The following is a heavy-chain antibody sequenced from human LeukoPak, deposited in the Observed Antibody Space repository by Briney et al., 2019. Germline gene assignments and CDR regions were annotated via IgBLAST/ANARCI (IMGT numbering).Heavy chain of an antibody. CDR1: GGSISSGSYY. Sequence: PSETLSLTCTVSGGSISSGSYYWSWIRQPAGKGLEWIGRIYTSGSTNYNPSLKSRVTISVDTSKNQFSLKLSSVTAADTAVYYCASNCYDSSGYGGVDYWGQGTLVTVSS. J-gene: IGHJ4*02. CDR3: ASNCYDSSGYGGVDY. V-gene: IGHV4-61*02. CDR2: IYTSGST. D-gene: IGHD3-22*01.